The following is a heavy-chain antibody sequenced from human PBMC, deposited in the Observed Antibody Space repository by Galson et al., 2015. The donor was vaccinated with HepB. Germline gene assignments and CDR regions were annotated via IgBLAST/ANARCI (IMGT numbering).Heavy chain of an antibody. CDR3: ARDQVAVAARYYYGMDV. V-gene: IGHV1-3*01. Sequence: SVKVSCKASGGTFSSYAISWVRQAPEQRLEWMGWINAGNGNTKYSQKFQGRVTITRDTSASTAYMELSSLRSEDTAVYYCARDQVAVAARYYYGMDVWGQGTTVTVSS. CDR2: INAGNGNT. D-gene: IGHD6-19*01. CDR1: GGTFSSYA. J-gene: IGHJ6*02.